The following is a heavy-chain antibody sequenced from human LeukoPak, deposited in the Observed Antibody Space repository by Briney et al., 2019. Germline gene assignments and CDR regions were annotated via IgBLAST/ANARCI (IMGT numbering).Heavy chain of an antibody. CDR3: ARDGPGEAAAGYYYYGMDV. V-gene: IGHV1-18*04. CDR2: ISAYNGNT. CDR1: GYTFTSYG. J-gene: IGHJ6*04. Sequence: RASVKVSCTASGYTFTSYGISWVRQAPGQGLEWMGWISAYNGNTNYAQKLQGRVTMTTDTSTSTAYMELRSLRSDDTAVYYCARDGPGEAAAGYYYYGMDVWGKGTTVTVSS. D-gene: IGHD6-13*01.